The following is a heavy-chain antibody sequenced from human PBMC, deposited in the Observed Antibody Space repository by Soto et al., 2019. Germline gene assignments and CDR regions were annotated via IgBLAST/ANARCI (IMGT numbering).Heavy chain of an antibody. V-gene: IGHV1-18*01. D-gene: IGHD3-3*01. CDR1: GYTYTNSG. CDR2: ISTDNGNT. Sequence: ASVKVACKASGYTYTNSGISWVLQAPGQGLEWMGWISTDNGNTNYAQHLQGRVSMTTDTSTSTAYMDLRSLRSDDTAVYYCARGQGITTFGVYSMYYYGMDVWGQGTTVTVSS. CDR3: ARGQGITTFGVYSMYYYGMDV. J-gene: IGHJ6*02.